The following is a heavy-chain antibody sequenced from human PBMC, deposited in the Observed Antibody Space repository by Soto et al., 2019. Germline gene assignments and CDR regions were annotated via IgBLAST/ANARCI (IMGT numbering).Heavy chain of an antibody. D-gene: IGHD6-13*01. CDR2: IYHSGST. J-gene: IGHJ4*02. Sequence: QLQLQESGSGLVKPSQTLSLTCAVSGGSISSGGYSWSWIGQPPGKGLEWIGYIYHSGSTYYNPSRKSRVTISVDRSKNQFSLKLSSVTAADTAVYYGARGLNTAAALDYWGQGTLVTVSS. V-gene: IGHV4-30-2*01. CDR3: ARGLNTAAALDY. CDR1: GGSISSGGYS.